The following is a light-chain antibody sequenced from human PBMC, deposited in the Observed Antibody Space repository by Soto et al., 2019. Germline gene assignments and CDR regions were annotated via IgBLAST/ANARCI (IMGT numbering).Light chain of an antibody. CDR1: SSNIGGTYD. J-gene: IGLJ2*01. CDR2: GNS. V-gene: IGLV1-40*01. Sequence: QSVLTQPPSVSGAPGQGVTISCTGGSSNIGGTYDVHWYQQLPGTAPKVLIYGNSNRPSGVPDRFSGSKSGTSASLAITGLQVEDEADYYCQSYDSSLRNVIFGGGTKVTVL. CDR3: QSYDSSLRNVI.